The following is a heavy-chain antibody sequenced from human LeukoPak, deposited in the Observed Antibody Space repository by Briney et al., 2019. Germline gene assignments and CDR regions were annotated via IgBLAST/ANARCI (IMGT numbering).Heavy chain of an antibody. CDR1: TYSISSAYY. J-gene: IGHJ3*02. V-gene: IGHV4-38-2*02. Sequence: SETLSLTCSVSTYSISSAYYWGWIRQPPGKGLQWIGSIYHSGSTSYNPSLKSRVTISVDTSKNQFSLKLSSVTAADTAVYFCARGPYSYDSSGAFDIWGQGTMVTVSS. CDR2: IYHSGST. D-gene: IGHD3-22*01. CDR3: ARGPYSYDSSGAFDI.